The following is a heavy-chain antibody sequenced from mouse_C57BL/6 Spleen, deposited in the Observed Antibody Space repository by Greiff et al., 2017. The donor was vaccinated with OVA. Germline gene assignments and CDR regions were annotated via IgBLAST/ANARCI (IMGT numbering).Heavy chain of an antibody. Sequence: SGPELVKPGASVKMSCKASGYTFTDYNMHWVKQSHGKSLEWIGYINPNNGGTSYNQKFKGKATLTVNKSSSTAYMELRSLTSEDSAVYDCSRRAGYPYYGDYWGQGTTLTVSS. D-gene: IGHD2-2*01. J-gene: IGHJ2*01. CDR1: GYTFTDYN. CDR2: INPNNGGT. CDR3: SRRAGYPYYGDY. V-gene: IGHV1-22*01.